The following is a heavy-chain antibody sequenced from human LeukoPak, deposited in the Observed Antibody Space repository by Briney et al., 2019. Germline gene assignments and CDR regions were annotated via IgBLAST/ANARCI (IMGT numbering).Heavy chain of an antibody. D-gene: IGHD2-2*01. J-gene: IGHJ5*02. CDR1: GGSISSGGYY. CDR3: ARVVPAANNWFDP. Sequence: SQTLSLTCTVSGGSISSGGYYWSWIRQHPGKGLEWIGYIYYSGSTHYNPSLKSRVTISVDASKNQFSLKLSSVTAADTAVYYCARVVPAANNWFDPWGQGTLVTVSS. CDR2: IYYSGST. V-gene: IGHV4-31*03.